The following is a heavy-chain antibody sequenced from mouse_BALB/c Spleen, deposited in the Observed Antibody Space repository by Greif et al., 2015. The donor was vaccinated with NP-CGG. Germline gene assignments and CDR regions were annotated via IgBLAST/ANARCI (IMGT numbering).Heavy chain of an antibody. D-gene: IGHD4-1*01. CDR1: GFTFSSYA. CDR3: ARQELGRNYFDY. J-gene: IGHJ2*01. V-gene: IGHV5-9-3*01. CDR2: ISSGGSYT. Sequence: EVKLVESGGGLVKPGGSLKLSCAASGFTFSSYAMSWVRQTPEKRLEWVATISSGGSYTYYPDSVKGRFTISRDNAKNTLYLQMSSLRSEDTAMYYCARQELGRNYFDYWGQGTTLTVSS.